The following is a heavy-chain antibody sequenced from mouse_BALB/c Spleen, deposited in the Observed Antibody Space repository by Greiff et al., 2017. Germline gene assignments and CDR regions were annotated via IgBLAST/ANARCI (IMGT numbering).Heavy chain of an antibody. CDR3: TKQYISFAMDY. CDR1: GYSFTSYW. D-gene: IGHD1-2*01. Sequence: EVQLQQSGTVLARPGASVKMSCKASGYSFTSYWMHWVKQRPGQGLEWIGAIYPGNSDTSYNQKFKGKAKLTAVTSASTAYMELSSLTNEDSAVYYCTKQYISFAMDYWGQGTSVTVSS. V-gene: IGHV1-5*01. CDR2: IYPGNSDT. J-gene: IGHJ4*01.